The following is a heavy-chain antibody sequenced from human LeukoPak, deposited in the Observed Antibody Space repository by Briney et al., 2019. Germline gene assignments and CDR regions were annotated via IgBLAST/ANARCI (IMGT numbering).Heavy chain of an antibody. CDR2: IIPIFGTA. CDR3: ARDPRYSRDFGY. Sequence: SVKVSCKASGGTFSSYAISWVRQAPGQGLEWMGGIIPIFGTANYAQKFQGRVTITADESTSTAYMELSSLRSEDTAVYYCARDPRYSRDFGYWGQGTLVTVSS. J-gene: IGHJ4*02. V-gene: IGHV1-69*13. D-gene: IGHD5-12*01. CDR1: GGTFSSYA.